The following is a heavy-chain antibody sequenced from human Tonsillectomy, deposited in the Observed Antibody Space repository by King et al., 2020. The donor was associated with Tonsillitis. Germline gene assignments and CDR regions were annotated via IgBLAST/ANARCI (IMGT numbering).Heavy chain of an antibody. CDR1: GYTFTTYD. CDR2: MNPNGGNT. J-gene: IGHJ3*02. CDR3: ARGQAFFNI. Sequence: QLVQSGAEVKKPGASVKVSCKASGYTFTTYDFNWVRQAPGQGLEWMGWMNPNGGNTAYAQKFQGRITMTRNTSISTAYMELSSLRVEDTAVYYCARGQAFFNIWGQGTMVTVSS. V-gene: IGHV1-8*01.